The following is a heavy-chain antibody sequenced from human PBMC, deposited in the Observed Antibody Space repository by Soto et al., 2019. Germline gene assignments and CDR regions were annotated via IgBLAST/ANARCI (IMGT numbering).Heavy chain of an antibody. Sequence: QVQLVESGGGVVQPGRSLRLSCAASGFTFSTHGMHWVRQAPGKGLEWVAAIWYDGSIKYYAESVKGRFTISRDNSKNTLYLQMNSLRAEDTAVYYCAREAKEYYSDYWGQGTLVTVSS. D-gene: IGHD3-10*01. CDR2: IWYDGSIK. CDR3: AREAKEYYSDY. V-gene: IGHV3-33*01. CDR1: GFTFSTHG. J-gene: IGHJ4*02.